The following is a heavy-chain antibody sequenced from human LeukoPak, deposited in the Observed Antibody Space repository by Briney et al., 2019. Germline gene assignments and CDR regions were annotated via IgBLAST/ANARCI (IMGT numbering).Heavy chain of an antibody. CDR1: GGSFSSSGYY. CDR2: IYYSGST. Sequence: SETLSLTCTVSGGSFSSSGYYWGWLRQPPGKGLEWLGSIYYSGSTYYNPSLKSRVTISVDTSKNQFSLKLSSVTAPDTGVYNRARGEAVVPATHYYFDYWGQGSLVTVSS. CDR3: ARGEAVVPATHYYFDY. V-gene: IGHV4-39*01. D-gene: IGHD2-2*01. J-gene: IGHJ4*02.